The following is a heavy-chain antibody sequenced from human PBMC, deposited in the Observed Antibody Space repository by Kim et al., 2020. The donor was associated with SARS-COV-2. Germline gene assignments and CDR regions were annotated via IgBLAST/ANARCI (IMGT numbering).Heavy chain of an antibody. CDR3: ARAGVISPFDY. D-gene: IGHD3-22*01. V-gene: IGHV4-4*02. CDR2: T. J-gene: IGHJ4*02. Sequence: TKYNPSLKGRVTKSVNKSKNQFSLKLSSVTAADTAVYYCARAGVISPFDYWGQGTLVTVSS.